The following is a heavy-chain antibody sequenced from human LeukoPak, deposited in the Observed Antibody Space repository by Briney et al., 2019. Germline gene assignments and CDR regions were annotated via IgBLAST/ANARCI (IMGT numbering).Heavy chain of an antibody. CDR3: ARESQYYYDSSVLFDI. Sequence: SETLSLTCTVSGGSISSGDYYWSWIRQPPGKGLEWIGYIYYSGSTYYNPSLKSRVTISVDTSKNQFSLKLSSVTAADTAVYYCARESQYYYDSSVLFDIWGQGTMVTVSS. CDR2: IYYSGST. CDR1: GGSISSGDYY. D-gene: IGHD3-22*01. J-gene: IGHJ3*02. V-gene: IGHV4-30-4*01.